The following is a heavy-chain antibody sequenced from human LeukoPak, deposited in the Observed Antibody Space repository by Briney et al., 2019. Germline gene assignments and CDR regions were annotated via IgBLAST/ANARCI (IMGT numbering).Heavy chain of an antibody. CDR2: ISGSSSNT. CDR3: AKDPLGVVDAFDF. CDR1: GFTFSTYA. V-gene: IGHV3-23*01. J-gene: IGHJ3*01. Sequence: GGSLRLSCVGSGFTFSTYAMNWVRQAPGKGLEWVSTISGSSSNTYYAESVKGRFTISRDNSKNTVFLQMNSLRAEDTAIYYCAKDPLGVVDAFDFWGQGTVVTVSS. D-gene: IGHD2-21*01.